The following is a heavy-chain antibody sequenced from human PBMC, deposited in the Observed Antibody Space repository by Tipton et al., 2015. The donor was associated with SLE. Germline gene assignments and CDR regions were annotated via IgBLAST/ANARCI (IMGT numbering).Heavy chain of an antibody. CDR2: ISRDALST. CDR3: ARGADQHNAYDGTFDS. J-gene: IGHJ4*02. V-gene: IGHV3-74*03. CDR1: GFTFNTYW. Sequence: SLRLSCAASGFTFNTYWMHWVRQAPGKGLVWVSRISRDALSTTHADSVKGRFTISRDNAKNTLYLQMNSLRAEDTAVYYCARGADQHNAYDGTFDSWGQGTLVTVSS. D-gene: IGHD3-22*01.